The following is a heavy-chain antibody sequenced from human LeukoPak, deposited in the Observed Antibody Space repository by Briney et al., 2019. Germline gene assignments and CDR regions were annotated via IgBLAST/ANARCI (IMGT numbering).Heavy chain of an antibody. V-gene: IGHV3-48*01. Sequence: HPGGSLRLSCAASGFTFSSYSMNWVRQAPGKGLEWVSYISSSSSTIYYADSVKGRFTISRDNAKNSLYLQMNSLRAEDTAVYYCAREDMTLDSSGKRAFDIWGQGTMVTVSS. J-gene: IGHJ3*02. CDR2: ISSSSSTI. CDR3: AREDMTLDSSGKRAFDI. CDR1: GFTFSSYS. D-gene: IGHD3-22*01.